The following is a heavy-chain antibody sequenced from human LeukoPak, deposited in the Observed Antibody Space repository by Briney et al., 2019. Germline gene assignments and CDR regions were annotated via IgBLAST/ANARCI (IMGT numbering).Heavy chain of an antibody. J-gene: IGHJ5*02. V-gene: IGHV3-7*03. D-gene: IGHD3-10*01. CDR3: AGDQIWFGDGGWFDP. CDR1: GFTFSSYW. Sequence: GGSLRLSCAASGFTFSSYWMSWVRQAPGKGLEWVANIKQDGSEKYYVDSVKGRFTISRDNAKNSLYLQMNSLRAEDTAVYYCAGDQIWFGDGGWFDPWGQGTLVTVSS. CDR2: IKQDGSEK.